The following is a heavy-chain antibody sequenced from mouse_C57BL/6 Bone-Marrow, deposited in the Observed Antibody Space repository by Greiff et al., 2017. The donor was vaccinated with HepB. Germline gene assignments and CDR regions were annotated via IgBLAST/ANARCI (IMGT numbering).Heavy chain of an antibody. CDR1: GYTFTDYN. J-gene: IGHJ2*01. CDR2: INPNNGGT. V-gene: IGHV1-22*01. D-gene: IGHD4-1*01. Sequence: EVQRVESGPELVKPGASVKMSCKASGYTFTDYNMHWVKQSHGKSLEWIGYINPNNGGTSYNQKFKGKATLTVNKSSSTAYMELRSLTSEDSAVYYCARSGELGDYWGQGTTLTVSS. CDR3: ARSGELGDY.